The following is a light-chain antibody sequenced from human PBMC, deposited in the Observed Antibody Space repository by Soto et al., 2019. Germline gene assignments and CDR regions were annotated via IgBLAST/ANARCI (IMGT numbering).Light chain of an antibody. CDR2: DAS. CDR3: QQSYSTSWT. V-gene: IGKV1-39*01. J-gene: IGKJ1*01. CDR1: QSISTS. Sequence: DIQMTQSSSSLSASVGDRVTIACRASQSISTSLCWFQQKPGRAPKLLISDASTLQSGVPSRFSGSGFGTDFTLTISSLQPEDFATYYCQQSYSTSWTFGQGTKVDIK.